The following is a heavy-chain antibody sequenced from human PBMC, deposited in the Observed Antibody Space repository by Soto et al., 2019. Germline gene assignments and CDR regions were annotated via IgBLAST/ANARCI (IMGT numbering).Heavy chain of an antibody. CDR3: ARAEVPKSYGDYLIDY. V-gene: IGHV4-31*03. CDR2: IYYSGST. Sequence: QVQLQESGPGLVKPSQTLSLTCTVSGGSISSGGYYWSWIRQHPGKGLEWIGYIYYSGSTYYNPSLKSRVTISVDTSKNQFSLKLSSVTAADTAVYYCARAEVPKSYGDYLIDYWGQGTLVTVSS. J-gene: IGHJ4*02. D-gene: IGHD4-17*01. CDR1: GGSISSGGYY.